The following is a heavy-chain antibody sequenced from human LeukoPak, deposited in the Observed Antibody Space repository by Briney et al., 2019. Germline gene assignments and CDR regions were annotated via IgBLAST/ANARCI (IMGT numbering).Heavy chain of an antibody. D-gene: IGHD5-12*01. J-gene: IGHJ4*02. CDR1: GGSISSSSYY. Sequence: PSETLSLTCTVSGGSISSSSYYWGWIRQPPGKGLEWIGSIYYSGSTYYNPSLKSRVTISVGTSKNQFSLKLSSVTAADTAVYYCARQVWDSGYDLDYWGQGTLVTVSS. CDR2: IYYSGST. V-gene: IGHV4-39*01. CDR3: ARQVWDSGYDLDY.